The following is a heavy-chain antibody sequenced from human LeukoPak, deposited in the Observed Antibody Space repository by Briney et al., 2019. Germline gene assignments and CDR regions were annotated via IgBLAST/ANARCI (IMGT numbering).Heavy chain of an antibody. CDR2: IIPIFGTA. D-gene: IGHD2-2*01. CDR3: ARGYCSSTSCPKGDAFDI. CDR1: GGTFNSYA. J-gene: IGHJ3*02. V-gene: IGHV1-69*05. Sequence: EASVKVSCKASGGTFNSYAISWVRQAPGQGLEWMGGIIPIFGTANYAQKFQGRVTITTDESTSTAYMELSSLRSEDTAVYYCARGYCSSTSCPKGDAFDIWGQGTMVTVSS.